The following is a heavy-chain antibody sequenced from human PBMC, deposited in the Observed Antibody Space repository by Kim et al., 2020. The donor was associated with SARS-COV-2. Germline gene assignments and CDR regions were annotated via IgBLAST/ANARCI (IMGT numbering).Heavy chain of an antibody. CDR2: IYYSGST. D-gene: IGHD3-22*01. J-gene: IGHJ5*01. CDR1: GGSISSSSYY. Sequence: SETLSLTCTVSGGSISSSSYYWGWIRQPPGKGLEWIGSIYYSGSTYYNPSLKSRVTISVDTSKNQFSLKLSSLTAADTAVYYCARDPIPYDRSGYLNWF. CDR3: ARDPIPYDRSGYLNWF. V-gene: IGHV4-39*02.